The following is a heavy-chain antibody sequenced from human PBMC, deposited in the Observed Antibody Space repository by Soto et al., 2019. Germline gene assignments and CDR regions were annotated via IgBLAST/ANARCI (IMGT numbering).Heavy chain of an antibody. CDR3: ARGDRFGVINWFDP. Sequence: GASVKVSCKASGGTFSSYAISWVRQAPGQGLEWMGGIIPIFVTANYAQKFQGRVTITADESTSTAYMELSSLRSEDTAVYYCARGDRFGVINWFDPWGQGTLVTVSS. J-gene: IGHJ5*02. CDR1: GGTFSSYA. V-gene: IGHV1-69*13. CDR2: IIPIFVTA. D-gene: IGHD3-3*01.